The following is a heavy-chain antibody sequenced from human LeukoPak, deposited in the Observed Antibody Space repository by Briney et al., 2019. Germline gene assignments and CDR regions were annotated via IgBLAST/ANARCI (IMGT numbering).Heavy chain of an antibody. Sequence: AASVKVSCKASGFTFTSSAMQWVRQARGQRLEWIGWIVVGSGNTNYAQKFQERVTITRDMSTSTAYMELSSLRSEDTAVYYCAADEGHDYRLYYAFDIWGQGTMVTVSS. CDR1: GFTFTSSA. CDR2: IVVGSGNT. J-gene: IGHJ3*02. V-gene: IGHV1-58*02. CDR3: AADEGHDYRLYYAFDI. D-gene: IGHD4-11*01.